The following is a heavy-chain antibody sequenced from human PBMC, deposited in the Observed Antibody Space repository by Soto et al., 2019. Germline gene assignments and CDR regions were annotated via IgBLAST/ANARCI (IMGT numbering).Heavy chain of an antibody. CDR3: ARAHTYYYDSASYSKQSFYFDF. CDR1: GGSITSAGYY. D-gene: IGHD3-22*01. CDR2: ISYSGNS. J-gene: IGHJ4*02. Sequence: PSETLSLTCSVSGGSITSAGYYWNWIRHFPGGGLEWIGYISYSGNSYYNPSLESRVTVSIDTSESQSSLKVTSMTAADTAVYFCARAHTYYYDSASYSKQSFYFDFWGQGTLVTVSS. V-gene: IGHV4-31*02.